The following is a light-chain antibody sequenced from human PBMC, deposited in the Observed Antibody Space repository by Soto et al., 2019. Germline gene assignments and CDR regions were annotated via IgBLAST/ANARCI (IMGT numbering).Light chain of an antibody. CDR2: GAS. CDR1: QSVSSSY. CDR3: QQYGNSPFN. J-gene: IGKJ4*01. Sequence: EIVLTQSPGTLSLSPGERATLSCRASQSVSSSYLAWYQQKPGQAPRLLIYGASSRATGIPDRFSGSGSGIDFTLTISRLEPEDFGVYYCQQYGNSPFNFGGGTKVDIK. V-gene: IGKV3-20*01.